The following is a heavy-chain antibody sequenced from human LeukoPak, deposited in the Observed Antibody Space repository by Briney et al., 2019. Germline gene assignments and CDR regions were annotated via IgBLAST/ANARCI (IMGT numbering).Heavy chain of an antibody. D-gene: IGHD6-13*01. CDR1: GGSFSGYY. V-gene: IGHV4-34*01. CDR3: ARFSSSWYPRAQYYFDY. CDR2: ISHSGST. J-gene: IGHJ4*02. Sequence: ASETLSLTCAVYGGSFSGYYWSWIRQPPGKGLEWIGEISHSGSTNYNPSLKSRVTISVDTSKNQFSLKLSSVTAADTAVYYCARFSSSWYPRAQYYFDYWGQGTLVTVSS.